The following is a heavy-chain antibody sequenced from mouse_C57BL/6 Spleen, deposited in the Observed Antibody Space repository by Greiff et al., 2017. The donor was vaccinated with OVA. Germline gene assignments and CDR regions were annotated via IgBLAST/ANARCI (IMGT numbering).Heavy chain of an antibody. D-gene: IGHD3-3*01. J-gene: IGHJ2*01. Sequence: DVQLVESGGGLVKPGGSLKLSCAASGFTFSSYAMSWVRQTPEKRLEWVATISDGGSYTYYPDNVKGRFTISRDNAKNNLYLQMSHLKSEDTAMYYCARDQRAYYFDYWGQGTTLTVSS. CDR1: GFTFSSYA. CDR3: ARDQRAYYFDY. V-gene: IGHV5-4*01. CDR2: ISDGGSYT.